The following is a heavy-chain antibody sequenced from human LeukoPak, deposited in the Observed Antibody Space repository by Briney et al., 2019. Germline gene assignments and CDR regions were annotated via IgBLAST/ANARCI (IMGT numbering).Heavy chain of an antibody. J-gene: IGHJ4*02. CDR2: VSSSSSYI. V-gene: IGHV3-21*04. CDR1: GFTFSSYS. Sequence: GGSLRLSCAASGFTFSSYSMNWVRQAPGKGLEWVSSVSSSSSYIYYADSVKGRFTISRDNAKNSLYLQMNSLRAEDTAVYYCAKEKSGYGSGSYLDYWGQGTLVTVSS. CDR3: AKEKSGYGSGSYLDY. D-gene: IGHD3-10*01.